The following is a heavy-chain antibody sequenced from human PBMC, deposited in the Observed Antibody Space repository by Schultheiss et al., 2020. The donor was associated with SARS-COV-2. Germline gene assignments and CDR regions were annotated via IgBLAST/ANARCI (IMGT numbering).Heavy chain of an antibody. J-gene: IGHJ3*02. D-gene: IGHD3-3*01. CDR3: AAGYDFWSGPNGRDAFDI. Sequence: SETLSLTCTVSGGSISSYYWSWIRQPPGKGLEWIGYIYYSGSTNYNPSLKSRVTISVDTSKNQFSLKLSSVTAADTAVYYCAAGYDFWSGPNGRDAFDIWGQGTTVTVSS. V-gene: IGHV4-59*01. CDR1: GGSISSYY. CDR2: IYYSGST.